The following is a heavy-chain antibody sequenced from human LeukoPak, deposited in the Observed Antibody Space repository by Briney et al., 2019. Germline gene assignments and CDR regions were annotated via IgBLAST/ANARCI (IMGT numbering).Heavy chain of an antibody. Sequence: GGSLRLSCAASGFTFSDYYMSWIRQAPGKGLEWVSYISSSGSTIYYADSVKGRFTISRDNSKNTLYLQMNSLRAEDTAVYYCAKDRPSRGYCSSTSCYNWFDPWGQGTLVTVSS. CDR1: GFTFSDYY. CDR2: ISSSGSTI. CDR3: AKDRPSRGYCSSTSCYNWFDP. J-gene: IGHJ5*02. D-gene: IGHD2-2*01. V-gene: IGHV3-11*01.